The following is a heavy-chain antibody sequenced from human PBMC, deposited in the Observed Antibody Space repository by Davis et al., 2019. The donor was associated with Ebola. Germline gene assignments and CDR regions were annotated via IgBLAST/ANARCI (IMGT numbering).Heavy chain of an antibody. CDR1: GGSISSSSYY. J-gene: IGHJ4*02. CDR2: IYYSGST. CDR3: ARTYSSSWYHY. V-gene: IGHV4-39*01. D-gene: IGHD6-13*01. Sequence: MPSETLSLTCTVSGGSISSSSYYWGWIRQPPGKGLEWIGSIYYSGSTYYNPSLKSRVTISVDTSKNQFSLKLSSVTAADTAVYYCARTYSSSWYHYWGQGTLVTVSS.